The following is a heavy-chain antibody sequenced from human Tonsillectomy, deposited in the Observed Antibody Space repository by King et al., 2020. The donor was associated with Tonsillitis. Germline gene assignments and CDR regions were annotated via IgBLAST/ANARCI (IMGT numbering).Heavy chain of an antibody. CDR1: GYSISDYY. V-gene: IGHV4-59*01. J-gene: IGHJ4*02. CDR2: IYYSGSA. CDR3: ARAKEFAWAVGY. D-gene: IGHD3-10*01. Sequence: VQLQESGPGLVRPSETLSLTCTVSGYSISDYYWSLVRQPPGKGLEWIGYIYYSGSANNNPSLKMRLSISIDTSKNQLSLKLTSVTAADTAVYFCARAKEFAWAVGYWGQGTLVTVSS.